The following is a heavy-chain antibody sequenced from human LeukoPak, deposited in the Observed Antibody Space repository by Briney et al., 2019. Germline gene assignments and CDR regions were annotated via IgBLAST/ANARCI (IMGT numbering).Heavy chain of an antibody. V-gene: IGHV1-2*02. CDR2: FDPNTGAT. Sequence: ASVKVSCKASGDTLTGYYIRWVRQAPRQGLEWMGCFDPNTGATHYAQKFQGRVTMTRDTSIDTDFLELRSLISDDTALYAGYTVVRGLTLSAFDIWGQGTMVTVSS. CDR3: YTVVRGLTLSAFDI. J-gene: IGHJ3*02. CDR1: GDTLTGYY. D-gene: IGHD3-10*01.